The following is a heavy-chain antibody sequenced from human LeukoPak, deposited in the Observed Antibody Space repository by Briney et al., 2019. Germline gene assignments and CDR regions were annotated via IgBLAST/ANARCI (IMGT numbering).Heavy chain of an antibody. J-gene: IGHJ3*02. CDR1: GGSISSYY. CDR2: IYTSGST. CDR3: ARAPIMITFGGVIPDDAFDI. V-gene: IGHV4-4*07. D-gene: IGHD3-16*02. Sequence: SETLSLXCTVSGGSISSYYWSWIRQPAGKGLESIGRIYTSGSTNYNPSLKSRVTMSVDTSKNQFSLKLSSVTAADTAVYYCARAPIMITFGGVIPDDAFDIWGQGTMVTVSS.